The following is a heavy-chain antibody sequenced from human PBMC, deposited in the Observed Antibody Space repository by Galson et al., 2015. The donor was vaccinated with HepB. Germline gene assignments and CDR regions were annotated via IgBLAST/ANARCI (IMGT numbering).Heavy chain of an antibody. J-gene: IGHJ4*02. CDR1: GFTFSSYS. D-gene: IGHD6-13*01. CDR3: ARDSIAAARPLGY. CDR2: ISSSSSTI. V-gene: IGHV3-48*01. Sequence: SLRLSCAASGFTFSSYSMNWVRQAPGKGLEWVSYISSSSSTIYYADSVKGRFTISRDNAKNSLYLQMNSLRAEDTAVYYCARDSIAAARPLGYWGQGTLVTVSS.